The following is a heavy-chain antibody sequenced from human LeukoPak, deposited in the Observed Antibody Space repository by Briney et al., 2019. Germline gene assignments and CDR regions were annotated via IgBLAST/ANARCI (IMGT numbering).Heavy chain of an antibody. D-gene: IGHD3-22*01. V-gene: IGHV4-38-2*02. CDR2: IYHSGST. CDR3: ARDYYDSSGHTPLFDY. J-gene: IGHJ4*02. Sequence: SETLSLTCTVSGYSISSGYYWGWIRQPPGKGLEWIGSIYHSGSTYYNPSLKSRVTISVDTSKNQFSLKLSSVTAADTAVYYCARDYYDSSGHTPLFDYWGQGTLVTVSS. CDR1: GYSISSGYY.